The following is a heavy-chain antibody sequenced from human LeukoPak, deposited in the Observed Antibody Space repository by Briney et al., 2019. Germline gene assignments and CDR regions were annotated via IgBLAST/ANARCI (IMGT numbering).Heavy chain of an antibody. V-gene: IGHV4-39*01. D-gene: IGHD1-14*01. J-gene: IGHJ6*03. CDR1: GGSISSSSYY. CDR2: MYYSGSS. Sequence: SETLSLTCTVSGGSISSSSYYWGWIRQPPGKGLEWIVSMYYSGSSYYNPSLKSRVTISVDTSKNQFSLKLSSVTAADTAVYYCATPNRDYYYYYMDVWGKGTTVTV. CDR3: ATPNRDYYYYYMDV.